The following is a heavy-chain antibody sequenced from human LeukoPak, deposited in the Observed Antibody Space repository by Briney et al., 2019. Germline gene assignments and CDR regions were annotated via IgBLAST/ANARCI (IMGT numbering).Heavy chain of an antibody. CDR3: AKDNSHYDSSGYWDG. V-gene: IGHV3-9*01. Sequence: PGGFLRLSCAASGFTFDDYAMHWVRHAPGKGLEWVSGISWNSGSIGYADSVKGRFTISRDNAKHSLYLQMNSLRAEDTALYYCAKDNSHYDSSGYWDGWGQGTTVTVSS. CDR2: ISWNSGSI. CDR1: GFTFDDYA. D-gene: IGHD3-22*01. J-gene: IGHJ6*02.